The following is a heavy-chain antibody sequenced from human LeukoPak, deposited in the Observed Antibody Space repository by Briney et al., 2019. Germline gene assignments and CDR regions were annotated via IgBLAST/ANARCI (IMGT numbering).Heavy chain of an antibody. J-gene: IGHJ4*02. CDR1: GFTFSSYG. D-gene: IGHD2-15*01. CDR2: ISYDGSNK. V-gene: IGHV3-30*18. Sequence: GGSLRLSCAASGFTFSSYGMHWVRQAPGKGLEWVAVISYDGSNKYYADSVKGRFTISRDNSKNTLYLQMNSLRAEDTAVYYCAKDYGSGGSFDYWGQGTLVTVS. CDR3: AKDYGSGGSFDY.